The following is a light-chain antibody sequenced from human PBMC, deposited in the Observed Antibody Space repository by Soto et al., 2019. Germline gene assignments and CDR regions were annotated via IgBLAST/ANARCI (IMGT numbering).Light chain of an antibody. V-gene: IGKV1-39*01. Sequence: DIQMTQSPSSLSASVGDGVTITCRASQSIGNHVNWYQQQSGKAPKLLISGASSLQSGVPSRFSGSGSGTDFTLTIDTLQPEYFATNCCQQTYGLPTFGPGTTVAVK. CDR1: QSIGNH. J-gene: IGKJ3*01. CDR3: QQTYGLPT. CDR2: GAS.